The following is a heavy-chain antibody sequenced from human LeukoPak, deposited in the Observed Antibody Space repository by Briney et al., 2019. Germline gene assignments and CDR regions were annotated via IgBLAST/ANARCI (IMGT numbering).Heavy chain of an antibody. CDR2: VNSYIGVT. CDR1: GSTFTGYY. Sequence: ASVKVSCKASGSTFTGYYMHWVRQAPGQGLEWMGWVNSYIGVTDYAQKFEGRVTMTRDPSISTDYMELSRLTSDDTAVYYCASITVLGVSPTQGAFDIWGQGTMVTVSS. CDR3: ASITVLGVSPTQGAFDI. J-gene: IGHJ3*02. V-gene: IGHV1-2*02. D-gene: IGHD3-3*01.